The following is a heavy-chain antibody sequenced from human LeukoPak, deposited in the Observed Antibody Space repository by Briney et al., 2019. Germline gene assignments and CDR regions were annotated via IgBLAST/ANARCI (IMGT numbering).Heavy chain of an antibody. CDR3: AREPGIAVAGAHYGMDV. V-gene: IGHV4-4*02. Sequence: SETLSLTCAVSDGSISSSNWWSWVRQPPGKGLEWIGEIYHSGSTNYNPSLKSRVTISVDKSKNQFSLKLSSVTAADTAVYYCAREPGIAVAGAHYGMDVWGKGTTVTVSS. J-gene: IGHJ6*04. D-gene: IGHD6-19*01. CDR1: DGSISSSNW. CDR2: IYHSGST.